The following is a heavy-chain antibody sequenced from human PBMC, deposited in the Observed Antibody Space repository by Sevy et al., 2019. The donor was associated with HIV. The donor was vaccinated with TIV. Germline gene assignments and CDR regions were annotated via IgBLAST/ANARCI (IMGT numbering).Heavy chain of an antibody. V-gene: IGHV3-21*01. Sequence: GESLKISCAASGFTFSNYFINWVRQAPGKGLEWVSSISSGSSYIFYAASVKGRFTISRDNAKNSLYLHMNSLRAEDTAVYYCARGDYYGSLYYFDYWGPGTLVTVSS. CDR2: ISSGSSYI. CDR3: ARGDYYGSLYYFDY. D-gene: IGHD3-10*01. CDR1: GFTFSNYF. J-gene: IGHJ4*02.